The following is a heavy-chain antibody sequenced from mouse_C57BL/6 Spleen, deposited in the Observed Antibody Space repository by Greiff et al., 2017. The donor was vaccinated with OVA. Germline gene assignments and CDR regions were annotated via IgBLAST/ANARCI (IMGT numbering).Heavy chain of an antibody. J-gene: IGHJ4*01. CDR1: GYTFTSYW. V-gene: IGHV1-69*01. Sequence: QVQLQQPGAELVMPGASVKLSCKASGYTFTSYWMHWVKQRPGQGLEWIGEIDPSDSYTNYNQKFKGKSTLTVDKSSSTAYMQLSSLTSEDSAVYYCARKGWAYYSIMDYWGQGTSVTVSS. CDR3: ARKGWAYYSIMDY. CDR2: IDPSDSYT. D-gene: IGHD2-5*01.